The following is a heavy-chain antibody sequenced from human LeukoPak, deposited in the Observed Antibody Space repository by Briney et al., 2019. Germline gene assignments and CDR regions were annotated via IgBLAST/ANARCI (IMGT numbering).Heavy chain of an antibody. CDR3: ARGDIAVAVREH. CDR2: ISAYNGNT. J-gene: IGHJ1*01. D-gene: IGHD6-19*01. V-gene: IGHV1-18*01. Sequence: ASVKVSCKASGSTFTSYGISWVGQAPGQGLERMGWISAYNGNTNYAQKLQGRVTMTTDTSTSTAYMELRSLRSDDTAVYYCARGDIAVAVREHWGQGTLVTVSS. CDR1: GSTFTSYG.